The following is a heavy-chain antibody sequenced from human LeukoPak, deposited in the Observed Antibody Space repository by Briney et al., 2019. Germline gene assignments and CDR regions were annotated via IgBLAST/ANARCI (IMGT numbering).Heavy chain of an antibody. Sequence: SETLSLTCAVYGGSFSGYFWSWIRQPPGKGLEWIGEINHSGSTNYNPSLKSRVTISVDTSKNQFSLKLSSVTAADTAVYYCARSYYYGSGSYYSGGFDPWGQGTLVTVSS. J-gene: IGHJ5*02. D-gene: IGHD3-10*01. CDR2: INHSGST. V-gene: IGHV4-34*01. CDR3: ARSYYYGSGSYYSGGFDP. CDR1: GGSFSGYF.